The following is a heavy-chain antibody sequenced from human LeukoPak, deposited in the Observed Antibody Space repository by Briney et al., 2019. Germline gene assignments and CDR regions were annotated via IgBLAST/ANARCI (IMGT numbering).Heavy chain of an antibody. V-gene: IGHV4-31*11. CDR2: IYYSGST. D-gene: IGHD3-16*02. Sequence: PSQTLSLTCAVSGGFISSGGYYWSWIRQHPGKGLEWIGYIYYSGSTYYNPSLKSRVTISVDTSKNQFSLKLSSVTAADTAVYYCARASAYYDYVWGSYRPSHFDYWGQGTLVTVSS. J-gene: IGHJ4*02. CDR3: ARASAYYDYVWGSYRPSHFDY. CDR1: GGFISSGGYY.